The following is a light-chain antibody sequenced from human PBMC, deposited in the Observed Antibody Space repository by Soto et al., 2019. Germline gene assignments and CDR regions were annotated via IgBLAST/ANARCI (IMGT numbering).Light chain of an antibody. CDR2: DAS. Sequence: EIVMTQSPATLSVSPGERATLSCRASQSVSSNLAWYHQKPGQAPRLIIYDASTRPTGIPARLSGSGSGTEFTLTISSLQSEDFAVYYCQQYNEGLTSGGGTKVELK. CDR1: QSVSSN. CDR3: QQYNEGLT. V-gene: IGKV3-15*01. J-gene: IGKJ4*01.